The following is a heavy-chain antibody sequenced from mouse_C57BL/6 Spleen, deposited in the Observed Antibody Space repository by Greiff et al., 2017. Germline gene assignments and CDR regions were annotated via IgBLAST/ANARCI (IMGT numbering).Heavy chain of an antibody. CDR2: ICPSDSEA. J-gene: IGHJ2*01. V-gene: IGHV1-61*01. CDR3: ARSDDGYYGD. CDR1: GYTFTSYW. Sequence: VQLQQSGAELVRPGSSVKLSCKASGYTFTSYWVDWVKQRPGQGLEWIGNICPSDSEAHYNPKFKDKATLTEDKSSSTAYMQLSSLTSEDSAVYYCARSDDGYYGDWGQGTTLTVSS. D-gene: IGHD2-3*01.